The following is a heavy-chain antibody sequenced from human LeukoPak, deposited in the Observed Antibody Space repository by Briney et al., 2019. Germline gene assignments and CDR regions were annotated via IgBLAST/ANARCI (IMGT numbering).Heavy chain of an antibody. D-gene: IGHD4-23*01. CDR2: INHSGST. J-gene: IGHJ4*02. V-gene: IGHV4-34*01. CDR3: ARTGGNGYYFDY. CDR1: GGSFGGYY. Sequence: SETLSLTCAVYGGSFGGYYWSWIRQPPGKGLEWIGEINHSGSTNYNPSLKSRVTISVDTSKNQFSLKLSSVTAADTAVYYCARTGGNGYYFDYWGQGTLVTVSS.